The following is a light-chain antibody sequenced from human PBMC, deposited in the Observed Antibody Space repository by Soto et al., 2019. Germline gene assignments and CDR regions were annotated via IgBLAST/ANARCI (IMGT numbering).Light chain of an antibody. V-gene: IGKV3-15*01. CDR3: EQYKNWRPLT. J-gene: IGKJ4*01. Sequence: EIVMTQSPATLSVSPGEAATLSCRASPSLSYNSAWYPQNPSQSPRLLIYVAFTRATGIPARFSGGGCGTEFSLTVSSLQLEDFAVYYCEQYKNWRPLTFGGGTKVEIK. CDR1: PSLSYN. CDR2: VAF.